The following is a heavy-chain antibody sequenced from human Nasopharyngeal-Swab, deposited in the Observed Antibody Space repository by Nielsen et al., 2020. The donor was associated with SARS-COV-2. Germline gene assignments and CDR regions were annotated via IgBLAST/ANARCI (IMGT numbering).Heavy chain of an antibody. CDR3: TREGKDYYDSSGYSHFDY. D-gene: IGHD3-22*01. CDR2: IRGKAYGGTT. V-gene: IGHV3-49*03. J-gene: IGHJ4*02. Sequence: GESLKISCTASGFTFGDYAMSWFRQAPGKGLEWVGFIRGKAYGGTTEYAASVKGRFTISRDDSKSIAYLQMNSLKTEDTAVYYCTREGKDYYDSSGYSHFDYWGQGTLVTVSS. CDR1: GFTFGDYA.